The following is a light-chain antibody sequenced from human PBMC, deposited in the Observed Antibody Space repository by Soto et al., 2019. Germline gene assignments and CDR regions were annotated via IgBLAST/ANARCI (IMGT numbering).Light chain of an antibody. CDR1: QSVSSY. J-gene: IGKJ1*01. CDR3: QQCGYSPQT. CDR2: GAS. Sequence: EIVLTQSPGTLSLSPGERATLSCRASQSVSSYLAWYQQKPGQAPRLLIYGASSRATSIPDRFSGSGSGTDFTLTISRLEPEDFAVYYCQQCGYSPQTFGQGTKVEIK. V-gene: IGKV3-20*01.